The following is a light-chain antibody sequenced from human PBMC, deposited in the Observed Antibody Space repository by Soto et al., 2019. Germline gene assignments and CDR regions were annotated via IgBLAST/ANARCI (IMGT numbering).Light chain of an antibody. J-gene: IGKJ4*01. CDR1: QGVGFT. CDR3: QRYNRWPLS. Sequence: EIVMTQSPATLSVSPGERATLSCRASQGVGFTVAWYQQKPGQTPRLLIYGASTRATGVPARFSGSGSGTEFTLTINSLQSEDFAVYYCQRYNRWPLSFGGGTKVEIK. CDR2: GAS. V-gene: IGKV3-15*01.